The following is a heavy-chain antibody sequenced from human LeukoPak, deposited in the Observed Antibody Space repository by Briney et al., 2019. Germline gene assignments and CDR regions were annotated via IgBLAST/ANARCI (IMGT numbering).Heavy chain of an antibody. J-gene: IGHJ6*03. CDR3: ARDQVVVVPAATPVYYYYYMDV. D-gene: IGHD2-2*01. V-gene: IGHV1-69*05. CDR1: GGTFSSYA. CDR2: IIPIFGTA. Sequence: GSSVKVSCKASGGTFSSYAISWVRQAPGQGLEWMGGIIPIFGTANYAQKFQGRVTITTDESTSTAYMELSSLRSEDTAVYYCARDQVVVVPAATPVYYYYYMDVWGKGTTVTVSS.